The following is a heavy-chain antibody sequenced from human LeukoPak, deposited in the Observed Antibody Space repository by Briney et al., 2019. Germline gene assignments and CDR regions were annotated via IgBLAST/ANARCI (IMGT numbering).Heavy chain of an antibody. D-gene: IGHD3-10*01. CDR3: ARDLGFGELYF. CDR1: GLTFSSYA. Sequence: GGSLRLSRAASGLTFSSYAMSWVRQAPGEGLEWVSTISGSGGSTYYADSVKGRFTISRDNSQNTLYLQMNSLRAEDTAVYYCARDLGFGELYFWGQGTLVTVSS. V-gene: IGHV3-23*01. CDR2: ISGSGGST. J-gene: IGHJ4*02.